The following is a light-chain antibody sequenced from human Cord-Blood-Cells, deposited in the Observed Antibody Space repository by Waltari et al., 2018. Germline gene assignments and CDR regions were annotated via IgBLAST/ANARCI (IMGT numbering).Light chain of an antibody. CDR2: DVS. Sequence: QSALTQPRSVSGSPGQSVTISCTGTSSDVGGYICVSWYQQHPGKAPKLMIYDVSKRPSGVPDRFSGSKSGNTASLTISGLQAEDEADYYCCSYAGSYTYVFGTGTKVTVL. CDR1: SSDVGGYIC. CDR3: CSYAGSYTYV. V-gene: IGLV2-11*01. J-gene: IGLJ1*01.